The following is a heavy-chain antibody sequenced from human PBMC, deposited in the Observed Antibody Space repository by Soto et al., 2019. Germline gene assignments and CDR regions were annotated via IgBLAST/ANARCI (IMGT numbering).Heavy chain of an antibody. Sequence: QVQLVEPGGGVVQPGRSLRLSCAASGFTFSSYGMHWVRQAPGKGLEWVAVISYDGSNKYYADSVKGRFTISRDNSKNTLYLQMNSLRAEDTAVYYCAKPPLPYYYYGMDVWGQGTTVTVSS. CDR3: AKPPLPYYYYGMDV. CDR1: GFTFSSYG. CDR2: ISYDGSNK. J-gene: IGHJ6*02. V-gene: IGHV3-30*18.